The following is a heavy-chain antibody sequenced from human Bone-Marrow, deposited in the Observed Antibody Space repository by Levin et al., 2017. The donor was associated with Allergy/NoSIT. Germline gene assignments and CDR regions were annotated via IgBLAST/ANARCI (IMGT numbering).Heavy chain of an antibody. D-gene: IGHD1/OR15-1a*01. J-gene: IGHJ6*02. Sequence: PGGSLRLSCAASGFTLSDYYMSWIRQAPGKGLEWVSYISSRGTTMYLADSVKGRFTISRDNAKHSLSLQMNRLSADDTDVYYCARDMNKAHYNYGLDVWGQGTTVTVSS. CDR2: ISSRGTTM. CDR1: GFTLSDYY. CDR3: ARDMNKAHYNYGLDV. V-gene: IGHV3-11*01.